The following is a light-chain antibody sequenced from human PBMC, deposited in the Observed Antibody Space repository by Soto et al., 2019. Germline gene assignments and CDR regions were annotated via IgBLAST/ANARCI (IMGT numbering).Light chain of an antibody. J-gene: IGKJ4*01. Sequence: DIVMTQSPESLAVSLGERATINCKSSRSLLHGSNNENFLAWYQQRTGQPPKLLFYWASTRQSGVPERFSGSGSETDFTLTISSLRAEDVAVYYCQQYFGIPLTFGGGTKVEIK. CDR1: RSLLHGSNNENF. CDR3: QQYFGIPLT. CDR2: WAS. V-gene: IGKV4-1*01.